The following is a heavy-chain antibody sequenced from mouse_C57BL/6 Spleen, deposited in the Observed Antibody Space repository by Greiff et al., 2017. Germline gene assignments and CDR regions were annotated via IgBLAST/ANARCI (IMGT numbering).Heavy chain of an antibody. CDR1: GYSFTDYN. J-gene: IGHJ2*01. CDR3: ARRAITSVVDYFDY. V-gene: IGHV1-39*01. CDR2: INPNYVTT. D-gene: IGHD1-1*01. Sequence: EVQLQQSGPELVKPGASVKISCKASGYSFTDYNMNWVKQSHGKSLEWIGVINPNYVTTSYNQKFKGKATLTVDQTSSTAYMQLNSLTSEDSAVYYCARRAITSVVDYFDYWGQGTTLTVSS.